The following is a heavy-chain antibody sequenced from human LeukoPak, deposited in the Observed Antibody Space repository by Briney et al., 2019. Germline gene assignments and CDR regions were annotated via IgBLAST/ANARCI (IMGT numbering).Heavy chain of an antibody. D-gene: IGHD4-23*01. V-gene: IGHV4-31*03. CDR1: GGSISSGAYY. CDR3: ARYTTVVTPNAFDI. CDR2: IYYSGST. J-gene: IGHJ3*02. Sequence: SGTLSLTCTVSGGSISSGAYYWSWIRQHPGWGLEWIGYIYYSGSTYYNPSLKSRVAISVDTSENQFSLRLSSVTAADTAVYYCARYTTVVTPNAFDIWGQGTMVTVSS.